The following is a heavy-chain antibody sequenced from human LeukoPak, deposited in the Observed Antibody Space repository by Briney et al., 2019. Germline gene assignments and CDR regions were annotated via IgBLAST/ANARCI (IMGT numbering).Heavy chain of an antibody. Sequence: ASVKVSCKASGGTFSSYAISWVRQAPGQGLEWMGGIIPIFGTANYAQKFQGRVTMTTDTSTSTAYMELRSLRSDDTAVYYCARDAPGIAAAGTTDPFDYWGQGTLVTVSS. J-gene: IGHJ4*02. D-gene: IGHD6-13*01. CDR2: IIPIFGTA. CDR1: GGTFSSYA. V-gene: IGHV1-69*05. CDR3: ARDAPGIAAAGTTDPFDY.